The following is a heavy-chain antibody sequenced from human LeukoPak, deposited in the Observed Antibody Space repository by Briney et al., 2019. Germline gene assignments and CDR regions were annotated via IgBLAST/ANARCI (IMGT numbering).Heavy chain of an antibody. CDR2: INPSGGST. Sequence: ASVKVSCKASGYTFTSYYMHWVRQAPGQGLEWMGIINPSGGSTSYAQKFQGRVTMTRDMSTSTVYMELSSLRSEDTAVYYCARVALVGADDGWFDPWGQGTLVTVSS. D-gene: IGHD2-15*01. J-gene: IGHJ5*02. V-gene: IGHV1-46*01. CDR3: ARVALVGADDGWFDP. CDR1: GYTFTSYY.